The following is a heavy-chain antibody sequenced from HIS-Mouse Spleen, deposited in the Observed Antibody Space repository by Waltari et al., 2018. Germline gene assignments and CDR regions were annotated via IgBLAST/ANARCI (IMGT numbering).Heavy chain of an antibody. J-gene: IGHJ4*02. D-gene: IGHD5-18*01. V-gene: IGHV3-30-3*01. CDR1: GSPLLSYA. CDR2: ISYDGSNK. CDR3: ARGFVDTAMVDY. Sequence: QVQLVESGGGVVQPGGSLRPSCVSSGSPLLSYAMHWVRQAPGKGLEWVAVISYDGSNKYYADSVKGRFTISRDNSKNTLYLQMNSLRAEDTAVYYCARGFVDTAMVDYWGQGTLVTVSS.